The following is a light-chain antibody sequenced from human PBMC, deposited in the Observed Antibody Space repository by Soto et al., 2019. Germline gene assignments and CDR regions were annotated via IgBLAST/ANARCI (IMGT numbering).Light chain of an antibody. J-gene: IGLJ1*01. CDR1: GTDVGGFNF. CDR3: SSYTSARTYV. V-gene: IGLV2-14*03. Sequence: QSVLTQPASVSGSPGQSVTISCTGTGTDVGGFNFVSWYQQLPGEAPKLIIYEVNNRPSGISHRFSGSKSGNTASLTVSGLQAEDEANYYCSSYTSARTYVFGSGTKGTVL. CDR2: EVN.